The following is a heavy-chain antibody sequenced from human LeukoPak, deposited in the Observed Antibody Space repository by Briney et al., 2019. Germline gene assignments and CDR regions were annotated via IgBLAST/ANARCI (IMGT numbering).Heavy chain of an antibody. J-gene: IGHJ4*02. CDR1: GFTFSTYW. V-gene: IGHV3-7*01. Sequence: GGSLRLSCAASGFTFSTYWMSWVRQAPGKGLEWVANINQDGSERYSVDSVKGRFTISRDNAKNSVYLQMNSLRAEDTAVYYCARDRGADDYWGQGTLVTVSS. CDR3: ARDRGADDY. CDR2: INQDGSER. D-gene: IGHD1-26*01.